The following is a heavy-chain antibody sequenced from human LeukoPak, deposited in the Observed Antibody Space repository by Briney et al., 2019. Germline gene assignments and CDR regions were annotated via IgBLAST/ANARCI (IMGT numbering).Heavy chain of an antibody. CDR3: AKRLTTDAFDI. CDR1: GGSISSYY. Sequence: SETLSLTCTASGGSISSYYWSWIRQPPGKGLEWIGYIYYSGSTNYNPSLKSRVTISVDTSKNQFSLKLSSVTAADTAVYYCAKRLTTDAFDIWGQGTMVTVSS. D-gene: IGHD1-1*01. CDR2: IYYSGST. J-gene: IGHJ3*02. V-gene: IGHV4-59*01.